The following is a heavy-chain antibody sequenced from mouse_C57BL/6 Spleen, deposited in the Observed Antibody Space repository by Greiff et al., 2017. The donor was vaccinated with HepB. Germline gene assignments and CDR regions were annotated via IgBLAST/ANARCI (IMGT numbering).Heavy chain of an antibody. CDR2: IDPSDSYT. J-gene: IGHJ2*01. D-gene: IGHD2-4*01. CDR1: GYTFTSYW. CDR3: ARGGLRQGGY. Sequence: QVQLQQPGAELVMPGASVKLSCKASGYTFTSYWMHWVKQRPGQGLEWIGEIDPSDSYTNYNQKFKGKSTLTVDKSSSTAYMQLSSLTSEDSAVYYCARGGLRQGGYWGQGTTLTVSS. V-gene: IGHV1-69*01.